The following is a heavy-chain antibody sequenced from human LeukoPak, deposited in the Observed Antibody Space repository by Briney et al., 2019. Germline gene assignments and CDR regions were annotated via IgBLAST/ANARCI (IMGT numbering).Heavy chain of an antibody. J-gene: IGHJ4*02. CDR1: GFTFSSYG. CDR3: ALRGGSGWYRAFDY. D-gene: IGHD6-19*01. V-gene: IGHV3-30*02. CDR2: IRYDGSNK. Sequence: GGSLRLSCAASGFTFSSYGMHWVRQAPGKGLEWVAFIRYDGSNKYYADSVKGRFTISRDNSKNTLYLQMNSLRAEDTAVYYCALRGGSGWYRAFDYWGQGTLVTVSS.